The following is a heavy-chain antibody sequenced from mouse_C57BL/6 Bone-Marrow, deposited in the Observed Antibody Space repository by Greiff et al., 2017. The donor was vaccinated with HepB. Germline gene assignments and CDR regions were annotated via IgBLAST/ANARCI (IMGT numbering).Heavy chain of an antibody. J-gene: IGHJ4*01. V-gene: IGHV1-15*01. Sequence: QVQLKQSGAELVRPGASVTLSCKASGFTFTDYEMHWVKQTPVHGLEWIGAIDPETGGTAYNQKFKGKAILTADKSSSTAYMELRSLTSEDSAVYYCTSAEDGYYFYYAMDYWGQGTSVTVSA. CDR3: TSAEDGYYFYYAMDY. D-gene: IGHD2-3*01. CDR1: GFTFTDYE. CDR2: IDPETGGT.